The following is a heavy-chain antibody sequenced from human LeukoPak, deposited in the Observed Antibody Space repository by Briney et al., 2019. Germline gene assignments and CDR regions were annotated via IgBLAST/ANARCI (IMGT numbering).Heavy chain of an antibody. D-gene: IGHD1-26*01. Sequence: GGSLRLSCAASGFTFSSYGMHWVRQAPGKGLEWVAVIWYDGSNKYYADSVKGRFTISRDNSKNTLYLQMISLRAEDTAVYYCARGGATTRNYYYGMDVWGQGTTVTVSS. J-gene: IGHJ6*02. CDR3: ARGGATTRNYYYGMDV. CDR1: GFTFSSYG. V-gene: IGHV3-33*01. CDR2: IWYDGSNK.